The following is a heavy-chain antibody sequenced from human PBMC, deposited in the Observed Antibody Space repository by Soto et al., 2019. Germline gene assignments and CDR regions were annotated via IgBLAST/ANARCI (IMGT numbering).Heavy chain of an antibody. V-gene: IGHV3-73*02. CDR3: TRQHLDVPVASAIDY. CDR2: IPSKTNTYAT. J-gene: IGHJ4*02. D-gene: IGHD6-19*01. CDR1: GFTFSGST. Sequence: EVQLVESGGGLVQPGGSLKLSCAASGFTFSGSTIHWVRQTSGKGLEWVGRIPSKTNTYATAYAASVKGRFTISRDDSKNTAYLQRNSRKTEDTAVYYCTRQHLDVPVASAIDYWGQGTLVTVSS.